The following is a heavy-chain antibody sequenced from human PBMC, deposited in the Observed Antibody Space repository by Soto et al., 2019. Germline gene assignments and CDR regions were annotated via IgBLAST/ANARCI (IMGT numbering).Heavy chain of an antibody. Sequence: ASVKVSCKASGYTFTGYYMHWVRQAPGQGLEWMGWINPNSGGTNYAQKFQGWVTMTRDTSISTAYMELSRLRSDDTAVYYCARAPRIAVAGRYYYYGMDVWGQGTTVTVSS. V-gene: IGHV1-2*04. J-gene: IGHJ6*02. D-gene: IGHD6-19*01. CDR3: ARAPRIAVAGRYYYYGMDV. CDR2: INPNSGGT. CDR1: GYTFTGYY.